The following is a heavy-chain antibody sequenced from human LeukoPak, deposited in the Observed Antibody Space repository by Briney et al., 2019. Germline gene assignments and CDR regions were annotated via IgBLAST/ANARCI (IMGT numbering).Heavy chain of an antibody. V-gene: IGHV1-69*04. J-gene: IGHJ4*02. CDR1: GGTFSSYA. D-gene: IGHD2-15*01. Sequence: SVKVSCRASGGTFSSYAISWVRQAPGQGLEWMGRIIPILGIANYAQKFQGRVTITADKSTSTAYMELSSLRSEDTAVYYCARDQYCSGGSCYAEIDYWGQGTLVTVSS. CDR2: IIPILGIA. CDR3: ARDQYCSGGSCYAEIDY.